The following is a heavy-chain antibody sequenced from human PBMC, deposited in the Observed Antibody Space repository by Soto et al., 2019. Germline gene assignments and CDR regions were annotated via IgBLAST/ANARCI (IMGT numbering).Heavy chain of an antibody. D-gene: IGHD6-19*01. V-gene: IGHV3-21*01. CDR3: ASRGWSAYYYGMDV. CDR2: ISSSSSYI. CDR1: GFTFSSYS. J-gene: IGHJ6*02. Sequence: EVQLVESGGGLVKPGGSLRLSCAASGFTFSSYSMNWVRQAPGKGLEWVSSISSSSSYIYYADSVKGRFTISRDNAKNALYLQMNSLRAEDTAVYYCASRGWSAYYYGMDVWGQGTTVTVSS.